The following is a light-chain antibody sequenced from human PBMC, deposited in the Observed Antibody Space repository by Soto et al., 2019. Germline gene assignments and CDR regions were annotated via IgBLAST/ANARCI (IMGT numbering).Light chain of an antibody. J-gene: IGLJ3*02. CDR2: SNN. CDR1: SSNIGSNT. CDR3: AAWDDSLNGLWV. V-gene: IGLV1-44*01. Sequence: QSALTQPPSASGTPGQRVTISCSGSSSNIGSNTVHWYQQLPGTAPKLLIYSNNQRPSGVPDRFSGSKSGTSASLAISGLQSEDEADYYCAAWDDSLNGLWVFGGGTKLTVL.